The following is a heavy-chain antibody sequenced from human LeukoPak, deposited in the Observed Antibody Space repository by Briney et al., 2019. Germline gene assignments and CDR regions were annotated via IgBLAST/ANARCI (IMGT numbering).Heavy chain of an antibody. V-gene: IGHV3-21*01. CDR1: GFTFSSYS. D-gene: IGHD1-26*01. J-gene: IGHJ5*02. CDR2: ISSSSSYI. Sequence: PGGSLRLSCAASGFTFSSYSMNWVRQAPGKGLEWVSSISSSSSYIYYADSVKGRFTISRDNAKNSLYLQTNSLRAEDTAVYYCASEIVGQFDPWGQGTLATVSS. CDR3: ASEIVGQFDP.